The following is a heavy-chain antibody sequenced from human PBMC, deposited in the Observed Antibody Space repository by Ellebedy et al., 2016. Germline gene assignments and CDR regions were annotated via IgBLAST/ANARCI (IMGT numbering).Heavy chain of an antibody. D-gene: IGHD5-12*01. CDR1: GFTFDDYA. V-gene: IGHV3-9*01. CDR3: AKDRRGSGYDYVFDY. J-gene: IGHJ4*02. CDR2: ISWNSGSI. Sequence: SLKISCAASGFTFDDYAMHWVRQAPGKGLEWVSGISWNSGSIGYADSVKSRFTISRDNAKNSLYLQMNSLRAEDTALYYCAKDRRGSGYDYVFDYWGQGTLVTVSS.